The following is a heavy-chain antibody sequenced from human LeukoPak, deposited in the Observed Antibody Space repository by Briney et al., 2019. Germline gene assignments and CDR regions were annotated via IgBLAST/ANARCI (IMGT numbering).Heavy chain of an antibody. CDR1: GFTFSSYA. J-gene: IGHJ4*02. Sequence: RRSLRLSCAASGFTFSSYAMHWVRQAPGKGLEWVAVISYDGSNKYYADSVKGRFTISRDNSKNTLYLQMNSLRAEDTAVYYCARDAPLRVDFWSGYYDYWGQGTLVTVSS. CDR3: ARDAPLRVDFWSGYYDY. CDR2: ISYDGSNK. D-gene: IGHD3-3*01. V-gene: IGHV3-30-3*01.